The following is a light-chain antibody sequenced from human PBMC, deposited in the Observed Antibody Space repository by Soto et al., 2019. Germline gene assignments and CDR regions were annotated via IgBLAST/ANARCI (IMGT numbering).Light chain of an antibody. V-gene: IGKV3-15*01. CDR3: QQYHDWPPIT. Sequence: EIVMTQSPDTLSVSPGEGVTLSCRASQSVSSDLAWYQQKPGQSPRLLMYGASTRATDIPARFSGGRSGTEFTLTISSLQSEDVAIYYCQQYHDWPPITFGPGTKVEIK. J-gene: IGKJ3*01. CDR1: QSVSSD. CDR2: GAS.